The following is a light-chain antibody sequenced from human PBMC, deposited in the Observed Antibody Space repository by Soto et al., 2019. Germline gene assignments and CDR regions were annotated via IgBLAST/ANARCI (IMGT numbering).Light chain of an antibody. CDR3: HQHHSYPPT. Sequence: DIQMTQSPPSLSASVGDRVTITCRASQAIGKDLGWYQQKPGKAPERLIYAVSALQIGVPWRFSGSGSETEFTLTISHLQPEDLATYYCHQHHSYPPTFGRGTRVEIK. V-gene: IGKV1-17*02. CDR2: AVS. CDR1: QAIGKD. J-gene: IGKJ1*01.